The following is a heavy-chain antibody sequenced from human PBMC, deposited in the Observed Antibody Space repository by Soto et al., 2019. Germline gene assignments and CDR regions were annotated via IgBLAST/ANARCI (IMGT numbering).Heavy chain of an antibody. D-gene: IGHD3-22*01. CDR3: VLVLYYYDSSGYYYDI. J-gene: IGHJ4*02. CDR2: INHSGST. Sequence: SETLSLTCAVYGGSFSGYYWSWIRQPPGKGLEWIGEINHSGSTNYNPSLKSRVTISVDTSKNQFSLKLSSVTAADTAVYYCVLVLYYYDSSGYYYDIWGQGTLVIVSS. V-gene: IGHV4-34*01. CDR1: GGSFSGYY.